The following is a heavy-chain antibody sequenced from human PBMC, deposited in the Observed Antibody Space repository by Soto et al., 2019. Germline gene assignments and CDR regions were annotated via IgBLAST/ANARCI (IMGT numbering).Heavy chain of an antibody. CDR2: IYTTGST. CDR1: YGAMRSYY. J-gene: IGHJ4*02. Sequence: SETLSLTCTVSYGAMRSYYWSWIRQSAGKGLEWIGRIYTTGSTNYNPSLTSRVSMSIDTSKNQFSLNLTSVTASDTAVYYCARDRSGRVRYYFDSWGQGALVTVSS. V-gene: IGHV4-4*07. CDR3: ARDRSGRVRYYFDS. D-gene: IGHD1-26*01.